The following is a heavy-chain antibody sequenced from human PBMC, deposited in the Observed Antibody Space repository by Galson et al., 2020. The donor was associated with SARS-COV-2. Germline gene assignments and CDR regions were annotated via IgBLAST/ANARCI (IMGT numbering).Heavy chain of an antibody. CDR2: FDTEDGET. V-gene: IGHV1-24*01. Sequence: ASVQVSCKASGYTLTELSMHWVRQAPGKGLEWMGGFDTEDGETIYAQKFQGRVTMTEDTSTDTAYMELSSLRSEDTAVYYCSTIADFGGDCYLGWFDPWGQGTLFTVSS. J-gene: IGHJ5*02. D-gene: IGHD2-21*02. CDR3: STIADFGGDCYLGWFDP. CDR1: GYTLTELS.